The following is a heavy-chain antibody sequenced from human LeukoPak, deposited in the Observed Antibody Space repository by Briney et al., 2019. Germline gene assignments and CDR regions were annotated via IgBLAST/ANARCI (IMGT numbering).Heavy chain of an antibody. D-gene: IGHD2-21*01. CDR3: YYTSAGRPH. J-gene: IGHJ4*03. Sequence: SETLSLTCTVSGGPTSSSGYHWGWIRQPPGKGLEWIGSIYYSGNTIYYSGNTNYNPSLKSRVTISVDTSKNQFSLKRRSVSAADTALYYGYYTSAGRPHWGHEMLVTVSS. V-gene: IGHV4-39*01. CDR2: IYYSGNTIYYSGNT. CDR1: GGPTSSSGYH.